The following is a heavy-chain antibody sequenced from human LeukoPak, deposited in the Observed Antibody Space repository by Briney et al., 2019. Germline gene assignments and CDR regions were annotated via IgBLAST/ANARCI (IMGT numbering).Heavy chain of an antibody. V-gene: IGHV4-61*02. CDR3: ARSTLYSSSSSYMDV. D-gene: IGHD6-6*01. J-gene: IGHJ6*03. Sequence: SETLSLTCTVSGGSISSGSYYWSWIRQLAGKGLEWIGRIYTSGSTNYNPSLKSRVTISVDTSKNQFSLKLSSVTAADTAVYYCARSTLYSSSSSYMDVWGKGTTVTVSS. CDR1: GGSISSGSYY. CDR2: IYTSGST.